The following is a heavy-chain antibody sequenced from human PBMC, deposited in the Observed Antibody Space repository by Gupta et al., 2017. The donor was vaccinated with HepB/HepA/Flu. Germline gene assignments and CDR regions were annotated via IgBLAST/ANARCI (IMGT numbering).Heavy chain of an antibody. V-gene: IGHV3-73*02. CDR1: GFTFSGSA. Sequence: EVQLVESGGGLVQPGGSLNLSCAASGFTFSGSAMHWVRQASGKGLEWVGRIRSKANSYATAYAASVKGRFTISRDDSKNTAYLQMNSLKTEDTAVYYCTRREYQLHEHWGQGTLVTVSS. CDR3: TRREYQLHEH. J-gene: IGHJ4*02. D-gene: IGHD2-2*01. CDR2: IRSKANSYAT.